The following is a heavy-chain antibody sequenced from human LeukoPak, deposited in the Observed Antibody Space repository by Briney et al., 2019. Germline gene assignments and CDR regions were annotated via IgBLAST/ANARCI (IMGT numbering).Heavy chain of an antibody. J-gene: IGHJ4*02. Sequence: SETLSLTCAVSGGSISSGGYSWSWIRQPPGKGLEWIGYIYHSGSTYYNPSLKSRVTISVDGSKNQFSLKLSSVTAADTAVYYCARFETVTAYFDYWGQGTLVTVSS. CDR1: GGSISSGGYS. V-gene: IGHV4-30-2*01. CDR3: ARFETVTAYFDY. CDR2: IYHSGST. D-gene: IGHD4-17*01.